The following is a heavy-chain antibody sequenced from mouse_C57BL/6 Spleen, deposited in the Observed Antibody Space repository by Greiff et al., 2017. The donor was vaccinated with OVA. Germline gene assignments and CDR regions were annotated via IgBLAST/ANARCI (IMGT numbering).Heavy chain of an antibody. J-gene: IGHJ3*01. D-gene: IGHD1-1*01. CDR3: ARDLGYGSSPAWFAY. Sequence: EVHLVESGGGLVKPGGSLKLSCAASGFTFSSYAMSWVRQTPEKRLEWVATISDGGSYTYYPDNVKGRFTISRDNAKNNLYLQMSHLKSEDTAMYYCARDLGYGSSPAWFAYWGQGTLVTVSA. CDR2: ISDGGSYT. V-gene: IGHV5-4*01. CDR1: GFTFSSYA.